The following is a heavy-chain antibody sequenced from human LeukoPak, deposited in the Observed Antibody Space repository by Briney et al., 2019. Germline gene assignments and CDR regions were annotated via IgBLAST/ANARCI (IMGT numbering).Heavy chain of an antibody. V-gene: IGHV3-23*01. Sequence: GGSLRLSCAASGFTFSSFAMSWVRQAPGKGLGWVSLISGSGGSTYYADSVKGRFTISRDNSKNTLYLQMSSLRAEDTAVYYCAKGLVYVFWRGPDWFTPWGQEPLVTVPS. CDR3: AKGLVYVFWRGPDWFTP. CDR1: GFTFSSFA. J-gene: IGHJ5*02. CDR2: ISGSGGST. D-gene: IGHD3-3*01.